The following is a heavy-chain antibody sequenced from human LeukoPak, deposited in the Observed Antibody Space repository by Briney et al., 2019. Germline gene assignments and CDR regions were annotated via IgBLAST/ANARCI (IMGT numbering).Heavy chain of an antibody. V-gene: IGHV4-30-4*01. J-gene: IGHJ4*02. Sequence: SETLSLTCALCGDSISGGDSYWSWIRQPPGKGLEWIGYIFYSGSTYYNPSLKSRVTISVDTSKNLFSLNLSSVTAADTAVYYCASYYYASGSYYSHFDSWGRGTLVTVSS. CDR2: IFYSGST. CDR1: GDSISGGDSY. CDR3: ASYYYASGSYYSHFDS. D-gene: IGHD3-10*01.